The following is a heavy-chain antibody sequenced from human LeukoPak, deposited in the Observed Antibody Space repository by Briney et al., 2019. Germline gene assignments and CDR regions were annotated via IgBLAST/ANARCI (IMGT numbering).Heavy chain of an antibody. CDR3: AKDLCTTITPGGLFDY. CDR2: ISGNSGSI. Sequence: GGSLRLSCAASGFTFDDYAMHWVRQAPGKGLEWVSGISGNSGSIGYADSVKGRFTIPRDNAKNSLYLQMNSLRAEDMAFYYCAKDLCTTITPGGLFDYWGQGTLVTVSS. J-gene: IGHJ4*02. V-gene: IGHV3-9*03. D-gene: IGHD4-11*01. CDR1: GFTFDDYA.